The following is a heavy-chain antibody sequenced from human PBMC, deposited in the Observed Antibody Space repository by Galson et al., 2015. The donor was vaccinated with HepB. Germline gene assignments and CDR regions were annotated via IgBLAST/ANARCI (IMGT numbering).Heavy chain of an antibody. V-gene: IGHV3-33*01. Sequence: SLRLSCAASGFTFSSYGMHWVRQAPGKGLEWVAVIWYDGSNKYYADSVKGRFTISRDNSKNTLYLQMNSLRAEDTAVYYCARDSSYDSSGYQDYWGQGTLVTVSS. CDR2: IWYDGSNK. D-gene: IGHD3-22*01. CDR3: ARDSSYDSSGYQDY. CDR1: GFTFSSYG. J-gene: IGHJ4*02.